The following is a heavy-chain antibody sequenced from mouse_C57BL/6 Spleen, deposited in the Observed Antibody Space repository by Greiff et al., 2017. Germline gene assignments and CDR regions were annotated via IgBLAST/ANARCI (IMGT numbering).Heavy chain of an antibody. CDR3: AREELTGYWYFGV. V-gene: IGHV5-4*01. CDR2: ISDGGSYT. Sequence: EVQVVESGGGLVKPGGSLKLSCAASGFTFSSYAMSWVRQTPEKRLEWVATISDGGSYTYYPANVKGRFTISRDNAKNNLYLQMSHLKSEDTAMDYCAREELTGYWYFGVWGTGTTVTVSS. D-gene: IGHD4-1*01. J-gene: IGHJ1*03. CDR1: GFTFSSYA.